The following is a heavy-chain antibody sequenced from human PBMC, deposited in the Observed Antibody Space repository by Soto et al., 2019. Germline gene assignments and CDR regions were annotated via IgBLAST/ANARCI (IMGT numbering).Heavy chain of an antibody. D-gene: IGHD6-6*01. CDR1: GGSIRSSNW. Sequence: PSETLSLTCTVSGGSIRSSNWWSWVRQPPGKGLEWIGEIYHSGSTNYNPSLKSRVTISVDKSKNQFSLKLSSVTAADTAVYYCARAGSYSSSDAFDYWGQGLLVTVSS. CDR2: IYHSGST. V-gene: IGHV4-4*02. J-gene: IGHJ4*02. CDR3: ARAGSYSSSDAFDY.